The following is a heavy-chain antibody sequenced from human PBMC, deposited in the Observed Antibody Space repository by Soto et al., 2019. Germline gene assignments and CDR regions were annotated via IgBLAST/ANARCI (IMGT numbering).Heavy chain of an antibody. CDR1: GDSISTVDYF. Sequence: SETLSRTGSGSGDSISTVDYFWAWIRQPPGQALEYIGYIYKSTTTYYNPSFESRVAISLDTSKSQFSLTVTSVTAADTAVYFCARGRYCLTGRCFPNWFDSWGQGTLVTVSS. CDR3: ARGRYCLTGRCFPNWFDS. J-gene: IGHJ5*01. CDR2: IYKSTTT. V-gene: IGHV4-30-4*01. D-gene: IGHD2-15*01.